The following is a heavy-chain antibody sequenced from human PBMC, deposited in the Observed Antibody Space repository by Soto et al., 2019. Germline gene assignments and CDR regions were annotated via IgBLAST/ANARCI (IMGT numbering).Heavy chain of an antibody. J-gene: IGHJ4*02. CDR1: GGSISSSNW. CDR3: ARAVYSSGWYLGFQ. Sequence: QVQLQESGPGLVKPSGTLSLTCAVSGGSISSSNWWSWVRQPPGKGLEWIGEIYHSGSTNYNPSLKSRVTXXVXKXXTQFSLKLSSVTAADTAVYYCARAVYSSGWYLGFQWGQGTLVTVSS. CDR2: IYHSGST. D-gene: IGHD6-19*01. V-gene: IGHV4-4*02.